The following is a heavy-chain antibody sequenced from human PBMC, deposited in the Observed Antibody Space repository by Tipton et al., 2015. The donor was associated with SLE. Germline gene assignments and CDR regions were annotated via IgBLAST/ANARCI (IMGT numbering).Heavy chain of an antibody. D-gene: IGHD3-22*01. CDR2: IWYDGSNK. J-gene: IGHJ3*02. Sequence: SLRLSCAASGFTFSSYGMHWVRQAPGKGLEWVAVIWYDGSNKYYADSVKGRFTIFRDNSKSTLFLQVNSLRPEDTAVYFCARGGLRNYYDSTGHYYSAFDIWGQGTMVTVSS. V-gene: IGHV3-30*19. CDR3: ARGGLRNYYDSTGHYYSAFDI. CDR1: GFTFSSYG.